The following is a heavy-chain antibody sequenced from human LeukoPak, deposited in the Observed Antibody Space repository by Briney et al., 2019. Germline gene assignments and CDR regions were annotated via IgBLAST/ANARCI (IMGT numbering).Heavy chain of an antibody. D-gene: IGHD6-19*01. CDR2: INPNSGGT. J-gene: IGHJ4*02. CDR1: GHTFTGYY. Sequence: ASVTVSCKASGHTFTGYYMHWVRQAPGQGLEWMGWINPNSGGTNHAQKLQGRVSMTRDTSISTAYMELSRLRSDDTAVYYCAQSSGWDSLKYWGQGTLVTVSS. V-gene: IGHV1-2*02. CDR3: AQSSGWDSLKY.